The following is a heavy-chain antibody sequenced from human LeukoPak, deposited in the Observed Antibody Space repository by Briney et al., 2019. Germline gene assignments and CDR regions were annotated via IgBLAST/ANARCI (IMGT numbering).Heavy chain of an antibody. D-gene: IGHD3-10*01. CDR1: GFTFSSYG. J-gene: IGHJ4*02. V-gene: IGHV3-30*02. CDR3: AKDPRSAVAFDY. CDR2: IRYDGSNK. Sequence: GGSLRLSCAASGFTFSSYGMHWVRQAPGKGLEWVAFIRYDGSNKYYADSVKGRFTISRDNSKNTLYLQMNSLRAEDTAVYYCAKDPRSAVAFDYWGQGTLVTVSS.